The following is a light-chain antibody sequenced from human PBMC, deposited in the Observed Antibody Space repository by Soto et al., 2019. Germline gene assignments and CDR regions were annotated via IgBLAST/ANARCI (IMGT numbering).Light chain of an antibody. CDR1: QSVSND. J-gene: IGKJ4*01. CDR3: QHRAGWPPALT. Sequence: EIVLTQSPATLSLSPGERATLSCRASQSVSNDIAWYQQKPGQAPRLLIYDASNRATGIPARFSGSGSGTDFTLTISSLEPEDFAVYFCQHRAGWPPALTFGGGTKVDIK. CDR2: DAS. V-gene: IGKV3-11*01.